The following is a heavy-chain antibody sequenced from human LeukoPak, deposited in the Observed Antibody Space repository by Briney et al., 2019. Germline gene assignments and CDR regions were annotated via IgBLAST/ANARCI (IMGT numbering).Heavy chain of an antibody. V-gene: IGHV1-18*01. D-gene: IGHD4-17*01. CDR2: ITGYNGNT. CDR1: GYTFTSYG. CDR3: ARDRGTTEDAFDI. Sequence: ASVKVSCKASGYTFTSYGISWVRQAPGLGLEWMRWITGYNGNTNYAQKLQGRVTMTTDTSTSTAYMELRSLRSDDTAVYYCARDRGTTEDAFDIWGQGTMVTVSS. J-gene: IGHJ3*02.